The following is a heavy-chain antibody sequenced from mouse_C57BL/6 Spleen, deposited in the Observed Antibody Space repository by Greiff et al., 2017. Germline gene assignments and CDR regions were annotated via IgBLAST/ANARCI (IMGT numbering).Heavy chain of an antibody. CDR1: GYTFTSYW. V-gene: IGHV1-64*01. CDR3: ARLDTNGYSSMDY. CDR2: IHPNSGST. J-gene: IGHJ4*01. D-gene: IGHD3-3*01. Sequence: VQLQQPGAELVMPGASVKLSCKASGYTFTSYWMHWVKQRPGQGLEWIGMIHPNSGSTNYNEKFKSKATLTVDKSSSTAYMQLSSLTSEDSAVYYCARLDTNGYSSMDYWGQGTSVTVSS.